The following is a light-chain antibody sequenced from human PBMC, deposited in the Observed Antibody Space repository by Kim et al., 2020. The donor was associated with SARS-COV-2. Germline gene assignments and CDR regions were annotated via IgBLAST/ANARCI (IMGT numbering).Light chain of an antibody. CDR3: AAWDDSLSAWV. Sequence: GQRVTISCSGRSSNIGVNSVYWFQQLPGTAPKLLIYGNSQRPSGVPDRFSASKSGTSASLAVSGLRSDDEADFYCAAWDDSLSAWVFGGGTKLTVL. J-gene: IGLJ3*02. CDR2: GNS. CDR1: SSNIGVNS. V-gene: IGLV1-47*01.